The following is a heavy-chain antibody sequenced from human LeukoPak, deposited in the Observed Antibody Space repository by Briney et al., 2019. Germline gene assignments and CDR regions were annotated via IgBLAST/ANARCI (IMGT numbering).Heavy chain of an antibody. J-gene: IGHJ6*03. Sequence: SETLSLTCAVYGGSFSGYYWSWIRQPPGKGLEWIGEINHSGSTNYNPSLKSRVTISVDTSKNQFSLKLSSVTAADTAVYYCARAGTDSSSWYRDYYYYYMDVWGKGTTVTISS. CDR1: GGSFSGYY. CDR3: ARAGTDSSSWYRDYYYYYMDV. V-gene: IGHV4-34*01. CDR2: INHSGST. D-gene: IGHD6-13*01.